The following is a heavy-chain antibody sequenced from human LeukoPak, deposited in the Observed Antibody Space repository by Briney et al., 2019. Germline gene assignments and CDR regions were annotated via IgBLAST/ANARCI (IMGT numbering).Heavy chain of an antibody. J-gene: IGHJ4*02. CDR1: GFTFITYG. CDR3: ARDYNNIWAPLFDS. CDR2: ISANGDKA. Sequence: GGSLRPSCAASGFTFITYGMHWVRQAPGKGLEYVSAISANGDKAYYASSVKGRFTISRDNSKSMLYLQMGSLRAEDMAVYYCARDYNNIWAPLFDSWGQGTLVTVSS. V-gene: IGHV3-64*01. D-gene: IGHD1-14*01.